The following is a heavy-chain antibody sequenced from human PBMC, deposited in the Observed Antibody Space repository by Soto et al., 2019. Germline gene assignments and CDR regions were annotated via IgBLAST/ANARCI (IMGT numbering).Heavy chain of an antibody. D-gene: IGHD3-3*01. J-gene: IGHJ5*02. CDR3: ARSPVFGVAPGWFDP. Sequence: SVKVSCKASGGTFSSYAISWVRQAPGQGLEWMGGIIPIFGTANYAQKFQGRVTITADESTSTAYMELSSLRSEDTAVYYCARSPVFGVAPGWFDPWGRGTLVTVSS. V-gene: IGHV1-69*13. CDR1: GGTFSSYA. CDR2: IIPIFGTA.